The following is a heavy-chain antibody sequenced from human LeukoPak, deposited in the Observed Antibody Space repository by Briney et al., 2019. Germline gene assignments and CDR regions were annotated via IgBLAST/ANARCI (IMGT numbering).Heavy chain of an antibody. CDR3: ARDSGVHSGSPFDY. J-gene: IGHJ4*02. D-gene: IGHD3-10*01. CDR1: GFTFGSYG. CDR2: IWYDGSNK. V-gene: IGHV3-33*01. Sequence: GGSLRLSCAASGFTFGSYGMHWVRQAPGKGLEWVAVIWYDGSNKYYADSVKGRFTISRDNSKNTLYLQMNSLRAEDTAVYYCARDSGVHSGSPFDYWGQGALVTVSS.